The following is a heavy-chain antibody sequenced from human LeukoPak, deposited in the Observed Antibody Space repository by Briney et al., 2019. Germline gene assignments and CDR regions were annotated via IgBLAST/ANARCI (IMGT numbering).Heavy chain of an antibody. D-gene: IGHD3-9*01. CDR3: ARGFLTGIAGWYDP. CDR1: GGSFSGYY. V-gene: IGHV4-34*01. J-gene: IGHJ5*02. Sequence: SETQSLTCAVYGGSFSGYYWSWIRQPPGKGLEWIGEINHSGSTNYNPSLKSRVTISVDTSKNQFSLKLSSVTAADTAVYYCARGFLTGIAGWYDPWGQGTLVTVSS. CDR2: INHSGST.